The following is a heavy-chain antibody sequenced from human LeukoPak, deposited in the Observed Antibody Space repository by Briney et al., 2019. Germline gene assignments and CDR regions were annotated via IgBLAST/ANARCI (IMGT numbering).Heavy chain of an antibody. J-gene: IGHJ4*02. D-gene: IGHD1-1*01. V-gene: IGHV4-59*12. CDR1: GGSISSYY. CDR3: ARELDGLDY. Sequence: SETLSLTCTVSGGSISSYYWSWIRQPPGKGLEWIGYIYYSGSTNYNPSLKSRVTISVDTSKSQFSLKLSSVTAADTAVYYCARELDGLDYWGQGTLVTVSS. CDR2: IYYSGST.